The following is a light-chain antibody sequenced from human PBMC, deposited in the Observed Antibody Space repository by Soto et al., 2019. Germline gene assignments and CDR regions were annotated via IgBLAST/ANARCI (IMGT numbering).Light chain of an antibody. J-gene: IGKJ1*01. CDR1: QSVSSN. V-gene: IGKV3-15*01. CDR3: QQYSNWPRT. Sequence: EIVMTQSPVTLSVSPGERATLSCMASQSVSSNLAWYQQKPGQAPRPVIYGASTRATGIPARFSGSGSGTEFTLTISRLQSEDLAVYYCQQYSNWPRTFGQGTKVDIK. CDR2: GAS.